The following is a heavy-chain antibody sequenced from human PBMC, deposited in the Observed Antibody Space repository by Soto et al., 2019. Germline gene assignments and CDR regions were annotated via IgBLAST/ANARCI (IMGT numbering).Heavy chain of an antibody. CDR2: IIPIFGTA. Sequence: GASVKVSCKASGGTFSSYAISWVRQAPGQGLEWMGGIIPIFGTANYAQKFQGRVTITADESTSTAYMELSSLRSEDTAVYYCARDGVEPSSIKLGYWGQGTLVTVSS. V-gene: IGHV1-69*13. CDR3: ARDGVEPSSIKLGY. J-gene: IGHJ4*02. D-gene: IGHD2-2*01. CDR1: GGTFSSYA.